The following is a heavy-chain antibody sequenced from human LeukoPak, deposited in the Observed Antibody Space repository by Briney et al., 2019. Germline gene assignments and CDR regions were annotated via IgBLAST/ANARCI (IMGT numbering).Heavy chain of an antibody. CDR3: ARNGYYSVDY. D-gene: IGHD4-17*01. Sequence: SGTLSLTCVVSGGSITSNWWSWVRQPPGKGLEWIGEIWHSGSTTYNPSLKSRVTISIDTSKTQFSLKLSSVTAADTAVYYCARNGYYSVDYWGQGTLVTVSS. CDR2: IWHSGST. V-gene: IGHV4-4*02. J-gene: IGHJ4*02. CDR1: GGSITSNW.